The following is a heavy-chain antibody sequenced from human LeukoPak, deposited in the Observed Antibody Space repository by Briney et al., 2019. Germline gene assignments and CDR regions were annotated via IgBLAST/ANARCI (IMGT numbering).Heavy chain of an antibody. J-gene: IGHJ6*02. V-gene: IGHV4-59*11. D-gene: IGHD2-2*01. CDR1: GGSISGHY. Sequence: ETLSLTCTVSGGSISGHYWSWIRQPPGKGLEWIGYIYYSGSTNYNPSLKSRVTISVDTSKNQFSLKLSSVTAADTAVYYCAARPDCSSTSCHYYYYGMDVWGQGTTVTVSS. CDR3: AARPDCSSTSCHYYYYGMDV. CDR2: IYYSGST.